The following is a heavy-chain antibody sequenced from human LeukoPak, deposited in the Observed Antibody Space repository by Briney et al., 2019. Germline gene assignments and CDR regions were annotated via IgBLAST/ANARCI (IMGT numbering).Heavy chain of an antibody. J-gene: IGHJ5*02. CDR3: ARGRYSSSWYRWFDP. CDR1: GGSFRGYY. D-gene: IGHD6-13*01. V-gene: IGHV4-34*01. Sequence: SETLSLTCAVYGGSFRGYYWSWIRQPPGEGLEWSGEINHSGSTNYNPSLKSRVTISVDTSKNQFSLKLSSVTAADTAVYYCARGRYSSSWYRWFDPWGQGTLVTVSS. CDR2: INHSGST.